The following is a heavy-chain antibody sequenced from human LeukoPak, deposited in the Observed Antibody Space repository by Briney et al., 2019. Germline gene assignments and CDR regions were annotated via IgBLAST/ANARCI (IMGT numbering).Heavy chain of an antibody. Sequence: GASVKVSCKASGYTLTSYDINWVRQATGQGLEWMGWMNPNSGNTGYAQKFQGRVTMTRNTSISTAYMELSSLRSEDTAVYYCARGGVITIFGVVIGGSWFDPWGQGTLVTVSS. CDR1: GYTLTSYD. CDR2: MNPNSGNT. D-gene: IGHD3-3*01. J-gene: IGHJ5*02. V-gene: IGHV1-8*01. CDR3: ARGGVITIFGVVIGGSWFDP.